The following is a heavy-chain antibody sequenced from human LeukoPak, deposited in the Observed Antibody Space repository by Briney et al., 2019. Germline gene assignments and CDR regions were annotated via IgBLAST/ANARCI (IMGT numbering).Heavy chain of an antibody. V-gene: IGHV3-74*01. D-gene: IGHD3-3*01. CDR2: INSDARNT. CDR1: GFTFNSYW. CDR3: ASGIGVGDSFDI. Sequence: GGSLRLSCAASGFTFNSYWMYWVRQAPGKGRVWVSRINSDARNTNYADSVQGRFTISRDNAKNTLYLQMNSLRVEDTAVYYCASGIGVGDSFDIWGQGTVVTVSS. J-gene: IGHJ3*02.